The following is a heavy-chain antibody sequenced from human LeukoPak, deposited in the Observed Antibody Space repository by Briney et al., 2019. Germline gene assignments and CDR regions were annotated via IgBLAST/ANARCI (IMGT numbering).Heavy chain of an antibody. J-gene: IGHJ4*02. Sequence: ASVTVSFKSSGYTFTVYYIHWVRQASARGLERVAWINTNSGGTKYSKRFQGRVTLTRDTSISTAYMELSRLTSDDTAVYYCARGHSDIWYSLGHWGQGTLVTVSA. D-gene: IGHD1-26*01. CDR3: ARGHSDIWYSLGH. CDR2: INTNSGGT. CDR1: GYTFTVYY. V-gene: IGHV1-2*02.